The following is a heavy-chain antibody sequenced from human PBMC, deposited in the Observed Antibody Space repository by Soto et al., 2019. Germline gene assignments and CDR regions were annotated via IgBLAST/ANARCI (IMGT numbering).Heavy chain of an antibody. CDR3: ASTREDYFDY. Sequence: GESLKISCKGSGYSFTSHWISWVRQMPGKGLEWMGRIDPSDSYTNYSPSFQGHVTISADKSISTAYLQWSSLKASDTAMYYCASTREDYFDYWGQGTLVTVSS. V-gene: IGHV5-10-1*01. J-gene: IGHJ4*02. CDR2: IDPSDSYT. CDR1: GYSFTSHW.